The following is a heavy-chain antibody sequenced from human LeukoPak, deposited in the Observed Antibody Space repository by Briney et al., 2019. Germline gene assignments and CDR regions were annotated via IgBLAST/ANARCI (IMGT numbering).Heavy chain of an antibody. CDR3: AGLLGYCSSTSCKNPDY. D-gene: IGHD2-2*01. V-gene: IGHV4-30-2*01. CDR1: GGSISSSGYS. J-gene: IGHJ4*02. Sequence: PSQTLSLTCAVSGGSISSSGYSWSWIRQPPGKGLEWIGYIYHSGSTYYNPSLKSRATISVDRSKNQFSLKLSSVTAADTAVYYCAGLLGYCSSTSCKNPDYWGQGTLVTVSS. CDR2: IYHSGST.